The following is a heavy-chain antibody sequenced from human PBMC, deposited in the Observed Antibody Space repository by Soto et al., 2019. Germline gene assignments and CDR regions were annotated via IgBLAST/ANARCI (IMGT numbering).Heavy chain of an antibody. Sequence: PSETLSLTCTVSGGSVSSGSYYWSWIRQPPGKGLEWIGYIYYSGSTNYNPSLKSRVTISVDTSKNQFSLKLSSVTAADTAVYYCASGIDYGGENSPVDYWGQGTRVTVSS. CDR3: ASGIDYGGENSPVDY. CDR1: GGSVSSGSYY. CDR2: IYYSGST. V-gene: IGHV4-61*01. J-gene: IGHJ4*02. D-gene: IGHD4-17*01.